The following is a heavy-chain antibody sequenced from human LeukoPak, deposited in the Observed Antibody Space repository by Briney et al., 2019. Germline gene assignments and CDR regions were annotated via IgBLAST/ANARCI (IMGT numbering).Heavy chain of an antibody. CDR1: GYTFTGYY. CDR2: INPNSGGT. D-gene: IGHD6-13*01. CDR3: ARDQIAAAAPYNWFDP. Sequence: ASVKVSCKASGYTFTGYYMHWVRQAPGQGLEWMGWINPNSGGTNYAQKFQGWVTMTRDTSISTAYMELSRLRSDDTAVYYCARDQIAAAAPYNWFDPWGQGTLVTVSS. V-gene: IGHV1-2*04. J-gene: IGHJ5*02.